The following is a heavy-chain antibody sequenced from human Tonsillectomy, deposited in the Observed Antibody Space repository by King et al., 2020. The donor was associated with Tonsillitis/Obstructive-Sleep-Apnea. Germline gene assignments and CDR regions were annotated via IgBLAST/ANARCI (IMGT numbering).Heavy chain of an antibody. CDR1: GGSISSYY. D-gene: IGHD1-14*01. CDR2: IFSSGST. Sequence: QLQESGPGLVKPSETLSLTCTVSGGSISSYYWSWIRQPPGKGLEWIGYIFSSGSTNYNPSLKSRVTISVDTSKKQFSLKLSSVTAADTPVYYCARQYNVYYWFDPWGQGTLVTVSS. V-gene: IGHV4-59*08. CDR3: ARQYNVYYWFDP. J-gene: IGHJ5*02.